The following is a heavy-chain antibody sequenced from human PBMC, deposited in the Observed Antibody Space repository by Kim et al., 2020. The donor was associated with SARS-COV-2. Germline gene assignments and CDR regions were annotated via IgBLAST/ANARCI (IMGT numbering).Heavy chain of an antibody. D-gene: IGHD3-16*01. J-gene: IGHJ4*02. CDR2: T. CDR3: ARHGPSGDYGY. V-gene: IGHV5-10-1*01. Sequence: TNYSPSFQGHVTIAADKSISTAYLQWSSVKASDTAMYCCARHGPSGDYGYWGQGTLVTVSS.